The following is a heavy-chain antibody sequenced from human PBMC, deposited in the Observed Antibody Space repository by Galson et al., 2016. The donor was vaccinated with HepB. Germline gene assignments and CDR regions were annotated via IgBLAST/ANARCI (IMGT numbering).Heavy chain of an antibody. V-gene: IGHV3-48*01. CDR2: INSRSSTI. D-gene: IGHD4-23*01. CDR1: GFTFNLYS. J-gene: IGHJ4*02. CDR3: ARDENQYGGNPRFDF. Sequence: SLRLSCAASGFTFNLYSMNWVRQAPGKGLEWVSYINSRSSTIYYADSVKGRFANSRDNAKNSLYLQMNSLRGEDTAVYYCARDENQYGGNPRFDFWGQGTLVTVSS.